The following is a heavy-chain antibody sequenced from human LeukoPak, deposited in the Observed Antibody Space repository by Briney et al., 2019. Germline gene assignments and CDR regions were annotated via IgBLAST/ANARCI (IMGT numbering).Heavy chain of an antibody. D-gene: IGHD2-2*01. CDR3: TRARCSRTSCNTESDY. V-gene: IGHV3-74*03. CDR2: INSDGSST. CDR1: AVTLSPEW. Sequence: GQSLRLSCAAPAVTLSPEWMHWVRQPPGKGLLWVSRINSDGSSTTYADSVKGRFTISRDNTKNTLYLQMNILRAEDTAVYYCTRARCSRTSCNTESDYWGQGTLVTVSS. J-gene: IGHJ4*02.